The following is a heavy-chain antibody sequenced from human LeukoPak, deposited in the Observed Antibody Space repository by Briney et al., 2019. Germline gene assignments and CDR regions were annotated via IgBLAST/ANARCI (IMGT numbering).Heavy chain of an antibody. CDR3: ARGTRGTNYNYGMDV. Sequence: ASVKVSCKASGGTASSYAISWVRQAPGQGLEWMGRIIPILGIANYAQKFQGRVTITADKSTSTAYMELSSLRSEDTAVYYCARGTRGTNYNYGMDVWGQGTTVTVSS. J-gene: IGHJ6*02. V-gene: IGHV1-69*04. D-gene: IGHD2-8*01. CDR2: IIPILGIA. CDR1: GGTASSYA.